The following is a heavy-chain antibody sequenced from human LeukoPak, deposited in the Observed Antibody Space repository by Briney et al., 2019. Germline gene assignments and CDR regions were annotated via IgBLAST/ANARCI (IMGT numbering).Heavy chain of an antibody. V-gene: IGHV3-23*01. CDR1: GFTFSNHG. J-gene: IGHJ4*02. Sequence: GGSLRLSCAASGFTFSNHGMNCVRQAPGKGLEWLSGVSPPGGGTYYADSVKGRFTISRDDSKNTLSLQMNSLRAEDTAVYYCARVATRGSFFRSFDYWGQGTLVTVSS. D-gene: IGHD5-12*01. CDR3: ARVATRGSFFRSFDY. CDR2: VSPPGGGT.